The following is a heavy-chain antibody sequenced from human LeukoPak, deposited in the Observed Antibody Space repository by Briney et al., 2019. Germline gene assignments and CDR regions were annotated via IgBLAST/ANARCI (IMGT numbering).Heavy chain of an antibody. CDR1: GFTFSSYW. J-gene: IGHJ3*02. CDR2: IKQDGSEK. CDR3: AREGQWLVRDDAFDI. Sequence: GGSLRLSCAASGFTFSSYWMSWVRQAPGKGLEWVANIKQDGSEKYYVDSVKGRFTISRDNAKNSLYLQMNSLRAEDTAVYYCAREGQWLVRDDAFDIWGQGTMVTVSS. D-gene: IGHD6-19*01. V-gene: IGHV3-7*01.